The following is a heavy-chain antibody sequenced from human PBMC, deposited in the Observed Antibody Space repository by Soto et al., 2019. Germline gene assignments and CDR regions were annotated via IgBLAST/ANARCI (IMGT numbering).Heavy chain of an antibody. D-gene: IGHD3-3*01. CDR1: GFTFSSYA. V-gene: IGHV3-23*01. CDR2: ISGSGGST. CDR3: AKGGDDFWSGYYWPPLDY. Sequence: GGSLRLSCAASGFTFSSYAMSWVRQAPGKGLEWVSAISGSGGSTYYADSVKGRFTISRDNSKNTLYLQMNSLRAEDTAVYYCAKGGDDFWSGYYWPPLDYWGQGTLVTVSS. J-gene: IGHJ4*02.